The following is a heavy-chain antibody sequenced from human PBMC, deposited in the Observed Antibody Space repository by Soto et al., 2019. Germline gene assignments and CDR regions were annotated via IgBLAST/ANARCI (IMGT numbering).Heavy chain of an antibody. CDR2: INAGNGNT. D-gene: IGHD3-3*01. CDR3: ARGLGTYYDFWSGAYYYYYGMDV. V-gene: IGHV1-3*01. J-gene: IGHJ6*02. CDR1: GYTFTSYA. Sequence: ASVKVSCKASGYTFTSYAMHWVRQAPGQRLEWMGWINAGNGNTKYSQKFQGRVTITRDTSASTAYMELSSLRSEDTAVYYCARGLGTYYDFWSGAYYYYYGMDVWGQGTTVTVS.